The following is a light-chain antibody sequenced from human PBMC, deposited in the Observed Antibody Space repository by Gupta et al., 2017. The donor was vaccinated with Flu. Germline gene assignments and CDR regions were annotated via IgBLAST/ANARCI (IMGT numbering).Light chain of an antibody. Sequence: PSTLSASVGDRVTITCRASQYVSSTQASSHEIAGRVPKLLIYNRSKAVIRVPSRISGSSSAAXITLIIXIRPPDDSATYCCQRGNSYSPTFGXGTRVEIK. CDR2: NRS. CDR3: QRGNSYSPT. CDR1: QYVSST. J-gene: IGKJ1*01. V-gene: IGKV1-5*03.